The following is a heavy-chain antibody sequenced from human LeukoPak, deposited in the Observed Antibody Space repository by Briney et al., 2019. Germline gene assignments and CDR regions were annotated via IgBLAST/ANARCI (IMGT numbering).Heavy chain of an antibody. CDR3: ARLDGGEFDY. CDR2: INHSGST. CDR1: GGSFGGYY. Sequence: SETLSLTCAVYGGSFGGYYWSWIRQPPGKGLEWIGEINHSGSTNYNPSLKSRVTISVDTSKNQFSLKLSSVTAADTAVYYCARLDGGEFDYWGQGTLVTVSS. V-gene: IGHV4-34*01. D-gene: IGHD2-21*01. J-gene: IGHJ4*02.